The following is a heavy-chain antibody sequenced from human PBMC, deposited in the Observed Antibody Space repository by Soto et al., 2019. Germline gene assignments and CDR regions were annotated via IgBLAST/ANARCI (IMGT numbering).Heavy chain of an antibody. CDR3: AVDTAMADAFDI. Sequence: EVQLVESGGGLVQPGGSLRLSCAASGFTFSSYAMHWVRQAPGKGLEYVSAISSNGGSTYYANSVKGRFTISRDNSKNTLYLQMGSLRAEDMAVYYCAVDTAMADAFDIWGQGTMVTVSS. D-gene: IGHD5-18*01. V-gene: IGHV3-64*01. CDR2: ISSNGGST. J-gene: IGHJ3*02. CDR1: GFTFSSYA.